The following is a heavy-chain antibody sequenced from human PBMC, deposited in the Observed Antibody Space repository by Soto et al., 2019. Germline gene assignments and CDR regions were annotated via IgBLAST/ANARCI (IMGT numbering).Heavy chain of an antibody. V-gene: IGHV3-9*01. D-gene: IGHD1-1*01. J-gene: IGHJ4*02. CDR1: GFTFDDYA. Sequence: GGSLRLSCAASGFTFDDYAMHWVRQGPGKGLEWVSGISWNSGSIGYADSVKGRFTISRDNAKNSLYLQMNSLRVEDTALYYCAKDSNRWNDLMGYFDYWGQGTLVTVSS. CDR3: AKDSNRWNDLMGYFDY. CDR2: ISWNSGSI.